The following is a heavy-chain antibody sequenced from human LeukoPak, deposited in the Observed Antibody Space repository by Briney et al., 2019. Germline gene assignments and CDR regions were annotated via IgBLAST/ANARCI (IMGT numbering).Heavy chain of an antibody. Sequence: GGSLRLSCAASGFTFDDYAMHWVRQAPGKGLEWVSGISWNSGSIGYADSVKGRFTISRDNAKNSLYLQMNSLRAEDTALYYCARDSSRVWGPRILWTFDYWGQGTLVTVSS. J-gene: IGHJ4*02. CDR2: ISWNSGSI. V-gene: IGHV3-9*01. D-gene: IGHD2-21*01. CDR3: ARDSSRVWGPRILWTFDY. CDR1: GFTFDDYA.